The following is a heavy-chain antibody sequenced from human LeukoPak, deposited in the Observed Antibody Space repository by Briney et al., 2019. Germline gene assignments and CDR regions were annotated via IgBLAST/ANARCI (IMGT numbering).Heavy chain of an antibody. Sequence: GGSLRLSCAASGFTFSSYSMKWVRQAPGKGLEWISYISSSSSTIYYADSVKGRFTISRDNAKNSLYLQMNSLRAEDTAAYYCARESQWTFDYWGQGTLVTVSS. CDR3: ARESQWTFDY. V-gene: IGHV3-48*04. CDR1: GFTFSSYS. D-gene: IGHD6-19*01. CDR2: ISSSSSTI. J-gene: IGHJ4*02.